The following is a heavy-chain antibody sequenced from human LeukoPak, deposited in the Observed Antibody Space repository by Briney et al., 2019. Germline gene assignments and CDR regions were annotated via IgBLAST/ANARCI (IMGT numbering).Heavy chain of an antibody. V-gene: IGHV1-2*02. CDR1: GYSFTDYF. CDR2: INPKSGAT. CDR3: ARGYEYGWFGP. D-gene: IGHD3-16*01. Sequence: ASVKVSCKASGYSFTDYFLHWVRQAPGQGLEWMGWINPKSGATNYAQRFQGRVTMTSDTSITTANMELSRLTPDDMTVYWCARGYEYGWFGPWGQGTLVTVSS. J-gene: IGHJ5*02.